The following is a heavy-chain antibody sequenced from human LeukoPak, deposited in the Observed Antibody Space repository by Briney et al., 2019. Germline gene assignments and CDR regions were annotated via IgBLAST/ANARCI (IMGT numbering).Heavy chain of an antibody. D-gene: IGHD6-13*01. V-gene: IGHV4-31*03. CDR1: GGSISSGGYY. Sequence: PSQTLSLTCTVSGGSISSGGYYWSWIRQHPGKGLEWIGYIYYSGSTYYNPSLKSRVTISVDTSKNQFSLKLSSVTAADTAVYYCAREDPHIAAAVPVYWGQGTLVTVSS. CDR3: AREDPHIAAAVPVY. CDR2: IYYSGST. J-gene: IGHJ4*02.